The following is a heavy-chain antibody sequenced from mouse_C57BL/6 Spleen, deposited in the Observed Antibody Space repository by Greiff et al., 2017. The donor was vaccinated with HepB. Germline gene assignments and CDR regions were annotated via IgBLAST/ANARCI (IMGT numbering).Heavy chain of an antibody. Sequence: EVMLVESGGGLVKPGGSLKLSCAASGFTFSDYGMHWVRQAPEKGLEWVAYISSGSSTIYYADTVKGRFTISRDNAKNTLFLQMTSLRSEDTAMYYCARNKYYGNYVFAYWGQGTLVTVSA. CDR1: GFTFSDYG. J-gene: IGHJ3*01. V-gene: IGHV5-17*01. CDR2: ISSGSSTI. CDR3: ARNKYYGNYVFAY. D-gene: IGHD2-1*01.